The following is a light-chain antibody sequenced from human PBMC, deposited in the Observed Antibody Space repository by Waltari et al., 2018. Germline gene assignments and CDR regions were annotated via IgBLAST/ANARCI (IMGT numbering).Light chain of an antibody. J-gene: IGLJ6*01. Sequence: QPVLTQSPSASASLGASVKLTCTLSSGHTTYAIAWHQQQQGKAPRYLMRLKSDGSHIKGDGIPDRFSGSSSGAERYLTISNLQSEDEAHYYCQTWDNDIVFGRGTKLTVL. CDR1: SGHTTYA. V-gene: IGLV4-69*02. CDR3: QTWDNDIV. CDR2: LKSDGSH.